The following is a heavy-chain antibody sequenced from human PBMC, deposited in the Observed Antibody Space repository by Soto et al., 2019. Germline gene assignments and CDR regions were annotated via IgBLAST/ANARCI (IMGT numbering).Heavy chain of an antibody. CDR2: IWYDGSNK. D-gene: IGHD3-10*01. CDR1: GFTFSAYG. Sequence: VQVLESGGGSVQPGRSLRLSCAASGFTFSAYGMHWVRQAPGKGLEWVAVIWYDGSNKYYGDSVKGRFTISRDNSKNTLDLQMNNLRAEDTAVYYCARDGGYYGSGSYFDPWGQGTLVTVSS. V-gene: IGHV3-33*01. CDR3: ARDGGYYGSGSYFDP. J-gene: IGHJ5*02.